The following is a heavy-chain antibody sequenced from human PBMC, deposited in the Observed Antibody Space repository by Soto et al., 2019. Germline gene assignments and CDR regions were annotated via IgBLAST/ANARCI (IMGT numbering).Heavy chain of an antibody. Sequence: QVQLVESGGGVVQPGRSLRLSCAASGFTFSSYGMHWVRQAPGKGLEWVAVISYDGSNKYYADSVKGRFTISRDNSKNTLYLQMNSLSAEDTAVYYCAKDLGYSSGWYTKKVPNYGMDVWGQGTTVTVSS. J-gene: IGHJ6*02. D-gene: IGHD6-19*01. CDR2: ISYDGSNK. V-gene: IGHV3-30*18. CDR1: GFTFSSYG. CDR3: AKDLGYSSGWYTKKVPNYGMDV.